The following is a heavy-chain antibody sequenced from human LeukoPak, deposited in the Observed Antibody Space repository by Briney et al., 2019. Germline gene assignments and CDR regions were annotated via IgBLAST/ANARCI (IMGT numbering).Heavy chain of an antibody. Sequence: KPSETLSLTCTVSGGSVNSYYWSWIRQPPGKGLEWLGYIDYSGNTNYSPSLQSRLTVSVDTSKNQFSLKLTSVTAADTAVYYCARGPPPDLDYWGRGTLVTVSS. CDR3: ARGPPPDLDY. CDR2: IDYSGNT. J-gene: IGHJ4*02. V-gene: IGHV4-59*02. CDR1: GGSVNSYY.